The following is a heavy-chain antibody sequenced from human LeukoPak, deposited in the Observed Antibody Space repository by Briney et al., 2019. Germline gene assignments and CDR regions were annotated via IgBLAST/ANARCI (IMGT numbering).Heavy chain of an antibody. CDR3: ARDPYSGNYGNDYHYYMDV. CDR2: ITSSGTYI. D-gene: IGHD1-26*01. J-gene: IGHJ6*03. V-gene: IGHV3-21*01. CDR1: GFTFSNYN. Sequence: GGSLRLSCAASGFTFSNYNMNWVRQAPGKAMEWVSSITSSGTYIFYADSVKGRFTISRDNAKNSLYLQMDSLGPEDTAVYYCARDPYSGNYGNDYHYYMDVWGKGTTVTISS.